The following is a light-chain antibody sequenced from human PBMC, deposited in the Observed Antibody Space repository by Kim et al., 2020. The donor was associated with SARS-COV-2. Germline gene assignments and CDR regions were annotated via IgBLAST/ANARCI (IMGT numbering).Light chain of an antibody. CDR1: KLGCKV. CDR2: QDT. Sequence: VTPGQPASITFPGDKLGCKVVCWYQQKPGQSPLVVIYQDTKRPSGIPERFSGSNSGNTATLTISGSQAMDEADYYCQAWDTGTVVFGGGTQLTVL. J-gene: IGLJ2*01. CDR3: QAWDTGTVV. V-gene: IGLV3-1*01.